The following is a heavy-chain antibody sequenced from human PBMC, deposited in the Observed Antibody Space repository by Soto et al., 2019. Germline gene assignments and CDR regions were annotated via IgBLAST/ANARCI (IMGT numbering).Heavy chain of an antibody. CDR3: ARGWRFDP. CDR2: INHSGTT. CDR1: GGSFSNYQ. J-gene: IGHJ5*02. D-gene: IGHD3-3*01. Sequence: PSETLSLTCAARGGSFSNYQWSWIRQTPGQGLEWIGEINHSGTTNYNPSLRSRITMSVDTSKKEFSLKLTSVTAADTAIYYCARGWRFDPWGQGTLVTVSS. V-gene: IGHV4-34*01.